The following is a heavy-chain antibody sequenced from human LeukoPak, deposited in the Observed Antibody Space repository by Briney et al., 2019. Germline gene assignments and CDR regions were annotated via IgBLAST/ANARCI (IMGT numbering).Heavy chain of an antibody. V-gene: IGHV3-74*01. J-gene: IGHJ4*02. CDR1: GFTFSNYW. D-gene: IGHD1-26*01. CDR2: INSDGINT. CDR3: ARGGIVGATGRFDY. Sequence: GGSLRLSCAASGFTFSNYWMHWVRQAPGKGLVWVSRINSDGINTSYADSVKGRFTISRDNAKNTLNLQMNSLRAEDTAVYYCARGGIVGATGRFDYWGQGTLVTVSS.